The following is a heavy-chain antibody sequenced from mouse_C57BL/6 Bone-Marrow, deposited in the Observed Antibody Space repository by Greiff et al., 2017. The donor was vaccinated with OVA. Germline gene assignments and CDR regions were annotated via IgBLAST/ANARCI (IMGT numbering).Heavy chain of an antibody. D-gene: IGHD2-3*01. CDR3: ARLGIYDGYYEDY. Sequence: VQLQQPGAELVKPGASVKMSCKASGYTFTSYWITWVKQRPGQGLEWIGDIYPGSGSTNYNEKFKSKATLTVDTSSSTAYVQLSSLTSEDSAVYYCARLGIYDGYYEDYWGQGTTLTVSS. V-gene: IGHV1-55*01. CDR1: GYTFTSYW. J-gene: IGHJ2*01. CDR2: IYPGSGST.